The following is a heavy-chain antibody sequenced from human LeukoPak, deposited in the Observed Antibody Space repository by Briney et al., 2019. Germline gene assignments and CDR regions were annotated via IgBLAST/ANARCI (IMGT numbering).Heavy chain of an antibody. CDR1: GFTLSNYC. Sequence: GRSLRLSCAASGFTLSNYCMHCVRQAPGEGREWVAFIWYEGSNKFYADCVKDRFTISRDNFKQQLYLQMNSMRAEDTGVYYCERNYGPYSLDYWGQGTLVTVSS. D-gene: IGHD3-10*01. CDR2: IWYEGSNK. V-gene: IGHV3-33*01. CDR3: ERNYGPYSLDY. J-gene: IGHJ4*02.